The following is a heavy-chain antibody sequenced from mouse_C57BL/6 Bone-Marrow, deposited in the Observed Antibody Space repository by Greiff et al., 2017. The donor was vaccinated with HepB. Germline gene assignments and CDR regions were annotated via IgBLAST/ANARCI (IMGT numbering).Heavy chain of an antibody. CDR1: GFTFSDFY. Sequence: EVKLMESGGGLVQSGRSLRLSCATSGFTFSDFYMEWVRQAPGKGLEWIAASRNKANDYSTEYSASVKGRFIVSRDTSQSILYLQMTALRAADTAMYYCARDVYYCYGKGNAMDYWGQGTSVTVSS. CDR2: SRNKANDYST. V-gene: IGHV7-1*01. D-gene: IGHD2-2*01. CDR3: ARDVYYCYGKGNAMDY. J-gene: IGHJ4*01.